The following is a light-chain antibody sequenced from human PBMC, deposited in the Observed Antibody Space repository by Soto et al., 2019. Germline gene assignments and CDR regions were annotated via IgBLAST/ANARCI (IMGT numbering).Light chain of an antibody. Sequence: QSALTQPASVSGSPVQSITISCTGTSSDVGGYNYVSWYQQHPGKAPKVMIYDVSNRPSGVSNRFSGSKSGNTAYLTISGLQAEDEADYYCSSYTRSSTRVFGGGTKLTVL. CDR3: SSYTRSSTRV. CDR1: SSDVGGYNY. CDR2: DVS. J-gene: IGLJ2*01. V-gene: IGLV2-14*01.